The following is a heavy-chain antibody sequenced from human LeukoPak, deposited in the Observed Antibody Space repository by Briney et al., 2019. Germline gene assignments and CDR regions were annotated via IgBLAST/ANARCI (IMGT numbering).Heavy chain of an antibody. D-gene: IGHD1-7*01. V-gene: IGHV3-30-3*01. J-gene: IGHJ4*02. Sequence: GGSLRLSCAASGFTFSSYAMHWVRQAPGKGLEWVAVISYDGSNKYYADSVKGRFTISRDNSKNTLYLQMNSLRAEDTAVYYCARAPIRAGYNWNYDFDYWGQGTLVTVSS. CDR2: ISYDGSNK. CDR1: GFTFSSYA. CDR3: ARAPIRAGYNWNYDFDY.